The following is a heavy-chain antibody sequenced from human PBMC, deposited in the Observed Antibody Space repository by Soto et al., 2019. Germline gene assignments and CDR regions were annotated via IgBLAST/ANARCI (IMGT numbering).Heavy chain of an antibody. Sequence: SETLSLTCTVSGGSISSGPYSWGWIRQPPGEGLEWIGTFYYSESTYYNPSPESRVTISVDTSKNQFSLKVSSVTVADTAVYYCARLGGYCSSTSCYSYYRMDVWGQGTTVT. CDR3: ARLGGYCSSTSCYSYYRMDV. CDR2: FYYSEST. J-gene: IGHJ6*02. CDR1: GGSISSGPYS. D-gene: IGHD2-2*01. V-gene: IGHV4-39*01.